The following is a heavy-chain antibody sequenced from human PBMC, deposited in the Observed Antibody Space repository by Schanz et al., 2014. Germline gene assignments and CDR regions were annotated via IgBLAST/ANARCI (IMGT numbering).Heavy chain of an antibody. V-gene: IGHV3-33*01. CDR2: IWYDGSNK. D-gene: IGHD2-15*01. CDR1: GFTFNSYG. J-gene: IGHJ4*02. CDR3: ATENWWTVEK. Sequence: QVQLVESGGGVVQPGRSLRLSCAASGFTFNSYGMHWVRQAPGKGLEWVAFIWYDGSNKYYADSVKGRFTISRDNSKNTLYVQMNSLRAEDTAVYYCATENWWTVEKWGQGTLVTVSS.